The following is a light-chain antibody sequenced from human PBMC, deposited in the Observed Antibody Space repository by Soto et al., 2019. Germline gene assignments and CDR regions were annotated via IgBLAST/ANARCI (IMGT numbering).Light chain of an antibody. J-gene: IGLJ1*01. CDR3: SSYTSSTTYV. CDR2: EVS. Sequence: QSVLTQPASVSGSPGQSITISCTGTSSDVGGYNYVSWYQQHPGKAPKLMIYEVSNRPSGVSNRFSGSKSGNTASLTISGLQAEDEADYYCSSYTSSTTYVFGTARKVTV. CDR1: SSDVGGYNY. V-gene: IGLV2-14*01.